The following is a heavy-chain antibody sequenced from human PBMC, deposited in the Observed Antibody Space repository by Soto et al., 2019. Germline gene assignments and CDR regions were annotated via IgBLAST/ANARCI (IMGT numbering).Heavy chain of an antibody. V-gene: IGHV3-30*18. CDR2: ISYDGSNK. Sequence: HPGGSLRLSCAASGFTFSSYGMHWVRQAPGKGLEWVAVISYDGSNKYYADSVKGRFAISRDNSKNTLYLQMNSLRAEDTAVYYCAKDQSLKVYGSDTRKRRYYGMDVWGQGTTVTVSS. J-gene: IGHJ6*02. CDR3: AKDQSLKVYGSDTRKRRYYGMDV. D-gene: IGHD3-10*01. CDR1: GFTFSSYG.